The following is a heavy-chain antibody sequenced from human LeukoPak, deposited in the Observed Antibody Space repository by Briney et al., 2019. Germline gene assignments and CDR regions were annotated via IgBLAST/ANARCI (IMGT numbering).Heavy chain of an antibody. Sequence: GASVKVSCKASGYAFTSYDINWVRQATGQGLEWMGWMNPNSGNTGYAQKFRGRVTITRNTSISTAYMELSSLRSEDTAVYYCARGGAYCGGDCYPYSDYWGQGTLVTVSS. V-gene: IGHV1-8*01. D-gene: IGHD2-21*02. CDR3: ARGGAYCGGDCYPYSDY. J-gene: IGHJ4*02. CDR2: MNPNSGNT. CDR1: GYAFTSYD.